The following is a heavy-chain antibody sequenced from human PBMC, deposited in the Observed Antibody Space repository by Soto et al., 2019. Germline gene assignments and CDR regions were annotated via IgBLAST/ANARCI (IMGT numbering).Heavy chain of an antibody. CDR1: GFTLTSYS. CDR2: ISSSSSHI. Sequence: PGGSLRLSCAASGFTLTSYSMNWVRQAPGKGLEWVSSISSSSSHIYYADSVKGRFTISRDNARNALYLEMNSLRAGDTAVYYCVRERGLSSYYGMDVWGQGTTVTVSS. J-gene: IGHJ6*02. CDR3: VRERGLSSYYGMDV. V-gene: IGHV3-21*01. D-gene: IGHD3-10*01.